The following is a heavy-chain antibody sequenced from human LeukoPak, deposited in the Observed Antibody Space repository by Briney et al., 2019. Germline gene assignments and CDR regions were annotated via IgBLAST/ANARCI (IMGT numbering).Heavy chain of an antibody. J-gene: IGHJ2*01. CDR3: ARCSSSSSWYMVWYFDL. V-gene: IGHV4-4*02. Sequence: SETLSLTCAVSGGSISSNHWWTWVRQPPGKGLEWIGEIYHSGSTNQNPSLKSRLTISVDKSKNQFSLKLSSVTAADTAVYYCARCSSSSSWYMVWYFDLWGRGTLVTVSS. D-gene: IGHD6-13*01. CDR2: IYHSGST. CDR1: GGSISSNHW.